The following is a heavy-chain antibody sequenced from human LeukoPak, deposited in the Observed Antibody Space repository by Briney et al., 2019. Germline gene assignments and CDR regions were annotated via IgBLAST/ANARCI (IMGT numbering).Heavy chain of an antibody. Sequence: GGSLRLSCAVSGFTFSSYSMNWVRQAPGKGLEWVSLVKGDGVTTDYANSVKGRFTVSRDNSKNSLYLQMSNLRTEDTALYYCVRDTGSGWDFDYWGQGTLVTVSS. J-gene: IGHJ4*02. CDR3: VRDTGSGWDFDY. CDR2: VKGDGVTT. CDR1: GFTFSSYS. D-gene: IGHD6-19*01. V-gene: IGHV3-43*02.